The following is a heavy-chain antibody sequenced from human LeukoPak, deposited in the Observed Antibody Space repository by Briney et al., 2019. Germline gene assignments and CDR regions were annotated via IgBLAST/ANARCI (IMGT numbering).Heavy chain of an antibody. CDR3: ARGGYNYGSVFDY. CDR1: ASMSRRHN. CDR2: IGDDGTTI. D-gene: IGHD5-18*01. J-gene: IGHJ4*02. Sequence: GRSLRLACALAASMSRRHNMGSVSQAPGKGLGCVSCIGDDGTTIHYADSVKGRFTISRDNATNSLSLQMNSLRAEDTAVYYCARGGYNYGSVFDYWGQGTLVTVSS. V-gene: IGHV3-48*01.